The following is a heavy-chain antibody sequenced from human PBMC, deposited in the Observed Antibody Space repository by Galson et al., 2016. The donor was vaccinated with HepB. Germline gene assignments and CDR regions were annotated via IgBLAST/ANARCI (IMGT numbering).Heavy chain of an antibody. D-gene: IGHD3-10*01. Sequence: SLRLSCAASGFTFSSYGMHWVRQAPGKGLEWVAVISYDGSNKYYADSVKGRFTISRDNSKNTLYLQMNSLRAEDTAVYYCAKAYGSGSSFYYYYGMDVWGQGTMVTVS. CDR1: GFTFSSYG. CDR2: ISYDGSNK. CDR3: AKAYGSGSSFYYYYGMDV. J-gene: IGHJ6*02. V-gene: IGHV3-30*18.